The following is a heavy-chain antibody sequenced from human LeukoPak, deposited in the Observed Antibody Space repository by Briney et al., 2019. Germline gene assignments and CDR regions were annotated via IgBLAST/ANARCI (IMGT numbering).Heavy chain of an antibody. CDR2: IIPIFGTA. Sequence: GASVKVSCKASGGTFSSYAISWVRQAPGQGLEWMGGIIPIFGTANYAQKFQGRVTITADESTSTDYLELSSLRTEDTAVYYCARDSGTTGEVKFDPWGQGTLVTVSS. CDR3: ARDSGTTGEVKFDP. CDR1: GGTFSSYA. V-gene: IGHV1-69*13. D-gene: IGHD3-10*01. J-gene: IGHJ5*02.